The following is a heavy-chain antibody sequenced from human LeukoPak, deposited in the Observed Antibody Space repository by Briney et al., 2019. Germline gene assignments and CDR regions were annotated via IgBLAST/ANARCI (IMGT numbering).Heavy chain of an antibody. CDR3: ARVLLSYYYDSSGYYIDY. Sequence: GSLGLSCAASGFTFSSYAMHWVRQAPGKGLEWVAVISYDGSNKYYADSVKGRFTISRDNSKNTLYLQMNSLRAEDTAVYYCARVLLSYYYDSSGYYIDYWGQGTLVTVSS. D-gene: IGHD3-22*01. J-gene: IGHJ4*02. CDR2: ISYDGSNK. V-gene: IGHV3-30*04. CDR1: GFTFSSYA.